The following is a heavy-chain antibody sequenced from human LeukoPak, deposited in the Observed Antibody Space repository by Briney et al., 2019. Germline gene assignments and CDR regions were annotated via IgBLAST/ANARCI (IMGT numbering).Heavy chain of an antibody. V-gene: IGHV3-74*01. D-gene: IGHD6-19*01. CDR1: EFTFSSYW. CDR2: INGDGSST. CDR3: ARGLRYSTGWYYFDY. Sequence: GGSLRLSCTASEFTFSSYWMHWVRQPPGKGLVWVSRINGDGSSTSYADAVKGRFTISRDNAKNTLYLRMNSLRAEDTAVYYCARGLRYSTGWYYFDYWGQGTLVTVSS. J-gene: IGHJ4*02.